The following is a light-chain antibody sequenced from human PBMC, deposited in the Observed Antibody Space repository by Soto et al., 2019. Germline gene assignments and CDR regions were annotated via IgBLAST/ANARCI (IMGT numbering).Light chain of an antibody. CDR2: GAT. CDR1: SSNIGAGYD. Sequence: QSVLTQPPSVSGAPGQRVTISCTGSSSNIGAGYDVHWYQQHPGTAPRLLIYGATHRPSGVPERFSGSRSGSSASLTITGLQTEDASFYHCQSFDSGLSGALFGGGTKLTVL. J-gene: IGLJ2*01. CDR3: QSFDSGLSGAL. V-gene: IGLV1-40*01.